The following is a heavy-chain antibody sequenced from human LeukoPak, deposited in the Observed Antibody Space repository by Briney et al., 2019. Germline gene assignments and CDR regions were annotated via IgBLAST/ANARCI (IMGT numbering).Heavy chain of an antibody. CDR3: ASLDCSGGSCYSLYYYMDV. Sequence: SVKVSCKASGGTFSSYAISWVRQAPGQGLEWVGGIIPILGTANYAQKFQGRVTITADESTSTAYLELSSLRSEDTAVYYCASLDCSGGSCYSLYYYMDVWGKGTTVTVSS. D-gene: IGHD2-15*01. CDR2: IIPILGTA. J-gene: IGHJ6*03. CDR1: GGTFSSYA. V-gene: IGHV1-69*13.